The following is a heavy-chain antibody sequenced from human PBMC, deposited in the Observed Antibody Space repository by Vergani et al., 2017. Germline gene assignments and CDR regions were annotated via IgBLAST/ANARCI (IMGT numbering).Heavy chain of an antibody. V-gene: IGHV1-46*01. CDR3: ARGCGSTSCYKRGEDWFDP. D-gene: IGHD2-2*02. CDR1: GFTFTSYH. J-gene: IGHJ5*02. Sequence: QVQLVQSGAEVKKPGASVRVSCKASGFTFTSYHIHWVRQAPGQGLEWMGVINPSGGSTNYAQNFQGRVTMTRDTSTSAVFMELSSLRSEDTAVYYCARGCGSTSCYKRGEDWFDPWGQGTLVTVSS. CDR2: INPSGGST.